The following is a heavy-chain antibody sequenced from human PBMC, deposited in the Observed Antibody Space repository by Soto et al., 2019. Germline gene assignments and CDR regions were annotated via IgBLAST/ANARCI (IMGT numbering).Heavy chain of an antibody. CDR3: ASDSWPWFGELLWGGMDV. CDR1: GYTFTSYY. Sequence: GAVKVSCKASGYTFTSYYMHWVRQAPGQGLEWMGIINPSGGSTSYAQKFQGRVTMNRDTSTRTAYMELRSLRSDDTAFYYCASDSWPWFGELLWGGMDVWGQGTTVTVSS. V-gene: IGHV1-46*01. J-gene: IGHJ6*02. CDR2: INPSGGST. D-gene: IGHD3-10*01.